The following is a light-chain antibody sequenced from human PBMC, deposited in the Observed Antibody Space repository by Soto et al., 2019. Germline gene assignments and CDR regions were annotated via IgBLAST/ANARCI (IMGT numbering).Light chain of an antibody. CDR1: SSNIGAGYD. Sequence: QSVLTQPPSVSGAPGQRVTISCTGSSSNIGAGYDVHWYQQRPGTAPKLLIYGNKNRPSGVPDRFSGSKSGNTASLTISGLQAEDEGDYYCSSYISSSTPYVFGTGTKVTVL. CDR3: SSYISSSTPYV. V-gene: IGLV1-40*01. CDR2: GNK. J-gene: IGLJ1*01.